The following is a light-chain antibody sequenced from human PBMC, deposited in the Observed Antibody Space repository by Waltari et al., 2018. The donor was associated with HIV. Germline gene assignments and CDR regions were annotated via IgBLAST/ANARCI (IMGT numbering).Light chain of an antibody. CDR1: NRDLGGYDR. V-gene: IGLV2-18*02. CDR3: SSYSATNTVV. Sequence: QSALTQPPSVSGSPGQSVTISCAGTNRDLGGYDRVPWYQPPPGTAPKLLIYEVTNRPSGVPGRFSASKSGTTASLTISGLQAGDEGDYYCSSYSATNTVVFGGGTKLTVL. J-gene: IGLJ2*01. CDR2: EVT.